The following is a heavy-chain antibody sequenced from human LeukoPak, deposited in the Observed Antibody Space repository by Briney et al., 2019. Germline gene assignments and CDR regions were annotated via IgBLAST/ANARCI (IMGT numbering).Heavy chain of an antibody. V-gene: IGHV3-48*03. CDR1: GFTFSSYE. CDR2: ISSSGSTI. CDR3: ARDSSGGICYVGYCYYYGMDV. D-gene: IGHD2-15*01. J-gene: IGHJ6*02. Sequence: PGGSLRLSCAASGFTFSSYEMNWVRQAPGKGLEWVSYISSSGSTIYYADSVKGRFTISRDNAKNSLYLQMNSLRAEDTAVYYCARDSSGGICYVGYCYYYGMDVWGQGTTVTVSS.